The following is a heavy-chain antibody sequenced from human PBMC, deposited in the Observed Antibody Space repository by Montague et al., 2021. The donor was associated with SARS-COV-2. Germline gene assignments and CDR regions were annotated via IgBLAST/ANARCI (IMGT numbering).Heavy chain of an antibody. D-gene: IGHD3-22*01. CDR3: ARVAGGYYHDSSAYFDY. CDR2: INQSGST. CDR1: GGSFSGYY. Sequence: SETLSLTCAVYGGSFSGYYWSWIRQPPGKGLGWIGEINQSGSTNXNPTLKSRISLSVDTSKKQISLKLSSLTAADTAVYYCARVAGGYYHDSSAYFDYWGQGSLVTVSS. V-gene: IGHV4-34*01. J-gene: IGHJ4*02.